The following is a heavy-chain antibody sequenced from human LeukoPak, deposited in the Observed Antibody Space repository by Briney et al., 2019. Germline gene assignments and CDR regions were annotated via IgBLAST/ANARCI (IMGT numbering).Heavy chain of an antibody. CDR1: GGSISSYY. Sequence: SETLSLTCTVSGGSISSYYWGWIRQPPGKGLEWIGYIYYSGSTNYNPSLKSRVTISVDTSKNQFSLKLSSVTAADTAVYYCARGHPARLWVIGVGDAFDIWGQGTMVTVSS. CDR2: IYYSGST. CDR3: ARGHPARLWVIGVGDAFDI. V-gene: IGHV4-59*01. D-gene: IGHD3-3*01. J-gene: IGHJ3*02.